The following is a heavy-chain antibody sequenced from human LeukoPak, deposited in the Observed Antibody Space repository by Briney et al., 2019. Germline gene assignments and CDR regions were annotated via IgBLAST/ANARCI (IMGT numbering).Heavy chain of an antibody. CDR1: VFTFSSYS. CDR2: IRSSSSYI. J-gene: IGHJ4*02. D-gene: IGHD6-25*01. CDR3: ARDLTSSGTYYFHY. V-gene: IGHV3-21*01. Sequence: AGSLRLSCAASVFTFSSYSMNWVRQAPGKGLEWVSSIRSSSSYIYYADSVKGRFTISRDNAKNSLYLQMNSLRAEDTAVYYCARDLTSSGTYYFHYWAQGSLVSDCS.